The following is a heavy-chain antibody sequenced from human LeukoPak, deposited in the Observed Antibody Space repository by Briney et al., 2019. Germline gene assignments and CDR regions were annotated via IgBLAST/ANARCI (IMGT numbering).Heavy chain of an antibody. D-gene: IGHD2-15*01. CDR3: AREATVVVAPMVL. V-gene: IGHV4-59*12. Sequence: SETLSLTCTVSGDSITSYYWSWIRQPPGKGLERIGNIYYSGSTNYNPSLKSRATISVDTSKNQFSLKLSSVTAADTAVYYCAREATVVVAPMVLWGQGALVTVSS. CDR2: IYYSGST. CDR1: GDSITSYY. J-gene: IGHJ4*02.